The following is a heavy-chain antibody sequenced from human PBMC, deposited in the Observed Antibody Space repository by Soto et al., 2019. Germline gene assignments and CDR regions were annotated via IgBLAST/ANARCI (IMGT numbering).Heavy chain of an antibody. CDR1: GFNFTNHW. CDR2: ITSDGKSK. D-gene: IGHD2-21*02. J-gene: IGHJ5*02. V-gene: IGHV3-74*01. CDR3: ARESGDWPLNWFDP. Sequence: LRLSCAASGFNFTNHWMHWVRQAPGKGLVWVSRITSDGKSKAYAESVKGRFAISRDNAKNTVYLQMNGLTVEDTAVYYCARESGDWPLNWFDPWGQGNPVTVS.